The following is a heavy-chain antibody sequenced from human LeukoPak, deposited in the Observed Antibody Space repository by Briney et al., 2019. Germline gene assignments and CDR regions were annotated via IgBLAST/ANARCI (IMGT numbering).Heavy chain of an antibody. J-gene: IGHJ6*03. V-gene: IGHV3-7*01. CDR3: ARVSGQWLVLVYYYYMDV. D-gene: IGHD6-19*01. Sequence: PGGSLRLSCAASGFTFSSYWMHWVRQAPGKGLEWVANIKQDGSEKYYVDSVKGRFTISRDNAKNSLYLQMNSLRAEDTAVYYCARVSGQWLVLVYYYYMDVWGKGTTVTISS. CDR1: GFTFSSYW. CDR2: IKQDGSEK.